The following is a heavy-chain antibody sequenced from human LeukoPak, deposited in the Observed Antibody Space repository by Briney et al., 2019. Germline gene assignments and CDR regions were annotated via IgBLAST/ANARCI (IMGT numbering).Heavy chain of an antibody. Sequence: SETLSLTCAVYGGSFSGYYWSWIRQPPGKGLEWIGESNHSGITNYNPSLKSRVTISVDTSKNQFSLKLSSVTAADTAVYYCARLYCSSTSCYPAYYYYYGMDVWGQGTTVTVSS. CDR1: GGSFSGYY. D-gene: IGHD2-2*01. J-gene: IGHJ6*02. CDR3: ARLYCSSTSCYPAYYYYYGMDV. CDR2: SNHSGIT. V-gene: IGHV4-34*01.